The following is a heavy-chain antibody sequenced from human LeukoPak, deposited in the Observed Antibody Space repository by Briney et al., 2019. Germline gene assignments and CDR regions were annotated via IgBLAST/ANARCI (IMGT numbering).Heavy chain of an antibody. J-gene: IGHJ4*02. D-gene: IGHD6-13*01. CDR3: AKDRNFGRVEPTAAHS. CDR1: GYTFTGYY. Sequence: ASVKVSCKASGYTFTGYYMHWVRQAPGQGLEWMGWINPDSGGTNSAPKFRGRVTMTRDTSINTAYMELSRLRSDDTALYYCAKDRNFGRVEPTAAHSWGQGTLVTVSS. V-gene: IGHV1-2*02. CDR2: INPDSGGT.